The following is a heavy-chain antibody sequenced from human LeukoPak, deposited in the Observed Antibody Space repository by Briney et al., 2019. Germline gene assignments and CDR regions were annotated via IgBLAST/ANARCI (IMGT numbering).Heavy chain of an antibody. V-gene: IGHV2-5*02. J-gene: IGHJ5*02. D-gene: IGHD3-10*01. CDR1: GFSLSTRGVG. CDR2: IYWDDDK. CDR3: AHRANLWFGEALNWFDP. Sequence: SGPTLVNPTQTLTLSCTFSGFSLSTRGVGVGWIRQPPGKALEWLALIYWDDDKRYSPSLKSRLTITKDTSKNQVVLTMINMDPVDTATYYCAHRANLWFGEALNWFDPWGQGTLVTVSS.